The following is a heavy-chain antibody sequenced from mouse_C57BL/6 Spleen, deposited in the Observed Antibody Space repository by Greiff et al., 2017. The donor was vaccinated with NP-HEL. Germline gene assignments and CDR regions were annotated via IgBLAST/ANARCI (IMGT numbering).Heavy chain of an antibody. Sequence: QVQLQQPGAELVRPGTSVKLSCKASGYTFTSYWMHWVKQRPGQGLEWIGVIDPSDSYTNYNQKLKGKATLTVDTSSSTAYMQLSSLTSEASAVYYCAKGLLRYYAMDYWGQGTSVTVSS. CDR2: IDPSDSYT. J-gene: IGHJ4*01. CDR1: GYTFTSYW. D-gene: IGHD1-1*01. CDR3: AKGLLRYYAMDY. V-gene: IGHV1-59*01.